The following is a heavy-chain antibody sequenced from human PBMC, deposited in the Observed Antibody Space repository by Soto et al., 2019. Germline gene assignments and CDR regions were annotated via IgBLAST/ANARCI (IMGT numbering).Heavy chain of an antibody. V-gene: IGHV4-39*01. D-gene: IGHD1-26*01. Sequence: SETLSLTCTVSGDSITSVAYYWGWIRQPPGKGLEYIGTIFHTGSAYYNPSLESRVTIFVDTSKNQSSLRLDSVTAEDTAVYYCADYSGTYNDAFDIWGQGTMVTVSS. CDR1: GDSITSVAYY. CDR2: IFHTGSA. CDR3: ADYSGTYNDAFDI. J-gene: IGHJ3*02.